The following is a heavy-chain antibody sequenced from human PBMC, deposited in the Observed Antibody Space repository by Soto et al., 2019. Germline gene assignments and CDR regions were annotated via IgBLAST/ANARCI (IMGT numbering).Heavy chain of an antibody. V-gene: IGHV3-73*01. CDR3: TRQARGYCSSTSCYDFDY. CDR2: IRSKANIYAT. D-gene: IGHD2-2*01. J-gene: IGHJ4*02. Sequence: GWSLRLSCAASGFTFSGSAMHWVRQASGKGLEWVGRIRSKANIYATAYAASVKGRFTISRDDSKNTAYLQMNSLKTEDTAVYYCTRQARGYCSSTSCYDFDYWGQGTLVTGSS. CDR1: GFTFSGSA.